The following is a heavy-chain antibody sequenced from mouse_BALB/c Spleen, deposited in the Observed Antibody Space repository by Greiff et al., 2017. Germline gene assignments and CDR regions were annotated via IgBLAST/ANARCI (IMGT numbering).Heavy chain of an antibody. V-gene: IGHV1-9*01. J-gene: IGHJ2*01. CDR2: ILPGSGST. D-gene: IGHD1-1*01. CDR1: GYTFSSYW. Sequence: VQLQQSGAELMKPGASVKISCKATGYTFSSYWIEWVKQRPGHGLEWIGEILPGSGSTNYNEKFKGKATFTADTSSNTAYMQLSSLTSEDSAVYYCARATVVEGELVDYWGQGTTLTVSS. CDR3: ARATVVEGELVDY.